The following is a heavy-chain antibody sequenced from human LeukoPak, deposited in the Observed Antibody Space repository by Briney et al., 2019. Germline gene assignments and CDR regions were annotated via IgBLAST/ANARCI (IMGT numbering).Heavy chain of an antibody. CDR1: GFTFSSCA. Sequence: GGSLRLSCAASGFTFSSCAMSWVRQAPGKGLEWVSAISGSGSYTYYGDSVKGRFTISRDNSKNTIYLQMNSLRAEDTAVYYCAKIIAAANRPTFDYWGQGTLVTVSS. CDR2: ISGSGSYT. D-gene: IGHD6-13*01. J-gene: IGHJ4*02. V-gene: IGHV3-23*01. CDR3: AKIIAAANRPTFDY.